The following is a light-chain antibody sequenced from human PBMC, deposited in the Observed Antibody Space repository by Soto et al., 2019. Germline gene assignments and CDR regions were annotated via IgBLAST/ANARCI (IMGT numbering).Light chain of an antibody. Sequence: DIVMPQSPLSLPVTPGEPASISCRSSQSLLHSNGYNYLDWYLQKPGQSPQLLIYLGSNRACGVADRFSGSGSGTDFTLKISRVEAEDVGVYYCMQALQTPVTFGPGTKVDIK. CDR2: LGS. V-gene: IGKV2-28*01. CDR3: MQALQTPVT. CDR1: QSLLHSNGYNY. J-gene: IGKJ3*01.